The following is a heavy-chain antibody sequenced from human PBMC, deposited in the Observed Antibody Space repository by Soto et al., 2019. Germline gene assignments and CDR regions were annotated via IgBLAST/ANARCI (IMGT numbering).Heavy chain of an antibody. CDR1: GFTFSGSA. V-gene: IGHV3-73*01. Sequence: EVQLVESGGGLVQPGGSLKLSCAASGFTFSGSAMHWVRQASGKGLEWVGRIRSKDNSYATAYAASVKGRFTISRDDSKNTAYLQMNSLKTEDTAVYYCNRYCSGGSCSGWRQGTLVTVSS. D-gene: IGHD2-15*01. J-gene: IGHJ4*02. CDR3: NRYCSGGSCSG. CDR2: IRSKDNSYAT.